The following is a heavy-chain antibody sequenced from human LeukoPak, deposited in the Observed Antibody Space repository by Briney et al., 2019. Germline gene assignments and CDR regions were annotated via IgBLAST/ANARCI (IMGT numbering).Heavy chain of an antibody. D-gene: IGHD3-3*01. Sequence: SETLSLTCAVYGGSFSDYYWSWIRQPPGKGLEWIGEINHSGNTNSNPSLKSRVTISVDTSKNQFSLKLSSVTAADTAVYYCGRGGKYYDFWSGAKNGIDYWGQGTLVTVSS. CDR2: INHSGNT. CDR3: GRGGKYYDFWSGAKNGIDY. V-gene: IGHV4-34*01. J-gene: IGHJ4*02. CDR1: GGSFSDYY.